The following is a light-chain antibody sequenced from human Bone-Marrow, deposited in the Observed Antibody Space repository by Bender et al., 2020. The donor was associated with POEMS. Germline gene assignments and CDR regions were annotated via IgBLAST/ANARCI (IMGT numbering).Light chain of an antibody. CDR3: CSYAGSTTYV. J-gene: IGLJ1*01. CDR1: SSDVGTNL. Sequence: QSALTQPASVSASPGQSITISCTGTSSDVGTNLVSWYQQHSGETPKLLIFEISERPSGVSERFSGSKSGNTASLTISGLQAEDEADYYCCSYAGSTTYVFGTGTKVTVL. CDR2: EIS. V-gene: IGLV2-23*02.